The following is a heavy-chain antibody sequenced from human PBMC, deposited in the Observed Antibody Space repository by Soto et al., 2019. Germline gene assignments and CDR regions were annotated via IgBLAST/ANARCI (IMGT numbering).Heavy chain of an antibody. V-gene: IGHV3-15*01. CDR3: TTDSSSWAYYYYSGMDV. D-gene: IGHD2-2*01. J-gene: IGHJ6*02. CDR1: GFTFSNAW. CDR2: IKSKTDDGTT. Sequence: EVQLVESGGGLVKPGGSLRLSCTVSGFTFSNAWMTWVRQAPGKGLEWVGRIKSKTDDGTTDYAAPVKGRFTISRDDSRNTLYLQMNSLKTEDTAVYYCTTDSSSWAYYYYSGMDVWGQGTTVTVSS.